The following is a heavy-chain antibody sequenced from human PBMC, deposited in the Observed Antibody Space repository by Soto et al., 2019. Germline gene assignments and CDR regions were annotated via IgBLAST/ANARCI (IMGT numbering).Heavy chain of an antibody. Sequence: PSETLSLTCTVSVDSISISTYYWGRIPQPPGQGLEWIGDIYYSGTTHYNPSLKSRVTISIDTSKNQFSLHLRSVTAADTAVYYCARMKGAFFINTYNWFDPWGQGTTVTLSS. V-gene: IGHV4-39*01. CDR2: IYYSGTT. J-gene: IGHJ5*02. D-gene: IGHD2-2*02. CDR1: VDSISISTYY. CDR3: ARMKGAFFINTYNWFDP.